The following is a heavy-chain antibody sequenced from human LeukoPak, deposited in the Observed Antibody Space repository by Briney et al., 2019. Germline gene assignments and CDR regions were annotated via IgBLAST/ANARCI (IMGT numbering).Heavy chain of an antibody. CDR3: AKNRSAGVRTSPMDY. D-gene: IGHD3-10*01. V-gene: IGHV3-30*18. J-gene: IGHJ4*02. Sequence: GGSLRLSCAAAGFSFSIYGMHWVRQAPGKGLEWVAVITYDRYIKYYANSVKGRFTISSDNSKNTLYMQMNSLRAEDTAVYYCAKNRSAGVRTSPMDYWGQGTLVTVSP. CDR1: GFSFSIYG. CDR2: ITYDRYIK.